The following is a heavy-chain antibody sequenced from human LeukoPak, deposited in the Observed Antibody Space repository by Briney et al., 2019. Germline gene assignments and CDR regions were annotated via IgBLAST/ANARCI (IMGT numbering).Heavy chain of an antibody. Sequence: SETLSLTCTASGDTITNYHWTWIRQAPGKELEWIGSISYSGTTNYNPSLKSRVTMSVDTSKSQFSLKLNSGTAADTAFYCGARSGLVRGVSTWGQGTLVTVSS. V-gene: IGHV4-59*01. J-gene: IGHJ4*02. D-gene: IGHD3-10*01. CDR1: GDTITNYH. CDR3: ARSGLVRGVST. CDR2: ISYSGTT.